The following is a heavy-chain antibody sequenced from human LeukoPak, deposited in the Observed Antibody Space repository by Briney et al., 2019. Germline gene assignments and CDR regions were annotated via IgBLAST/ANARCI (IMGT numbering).Heavy chain of an antibody. CDR3: AAGLGESSGYYYVFGLS. CDR1: GFTFTSSA. D-gene: IGHD3-22*01. Sequence: ASVKVSCKASGFTFTSSAVQWVRQARGQRLEWIGWIVVGSGNTNYAQKFQERVTISRDMSTSTAYMELSSLRSEDTVVYYCAAGLGESSGYYYVFGLSWGQGTLVTVSS. V-gene: IGHV1-58*01. CDR2: IVVGSGNT. J-gene: IGHJ5*02.